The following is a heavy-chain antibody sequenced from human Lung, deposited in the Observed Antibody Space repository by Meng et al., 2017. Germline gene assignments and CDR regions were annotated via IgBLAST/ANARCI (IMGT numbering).Heavy chain of an antibody. Sequence: QGQLVTAGAAVKKTGAYWQLSCKASGYTFPAYWLHWVRRAPGQGLEWMGRINPKSGDTHYAQGFQGRVTMTGDTPISTAYMELSGLRSDDTAMYYCARDEDISAAGKLFGDYWGQGTLVTVSS. V-gene: IGHV1-2*06. CDR3: ARDEDISAAGKLFGDY. J-gene: IGHJ4*02. D-gene: IGHD6-13*01. CDR1: GYTFPAYW. CDR2: INPKSGDT.